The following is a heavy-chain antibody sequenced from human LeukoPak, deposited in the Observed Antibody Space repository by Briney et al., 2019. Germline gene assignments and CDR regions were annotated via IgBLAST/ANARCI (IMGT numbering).Heavy chain of an antibody. CDR3: ASIYYDFWSGYYPHAFDY. V-gene: IGHV3-30*04. CDR1: GFTFSSYA. J-gene: IGHJ4*02. Sequence: GGSLRLSCAASGFTFSSYAMYWVRQAPGKGLEWVAVISYDGSNKYYADSVKGRFTISRDNSKNTLYLQMNSLRAEGTAVYYCASIYYDFWSGYYPHAFDYWGQGALVTVSS. D-gene: IGHD3-3*01. CDR2: ISYDGSNK.